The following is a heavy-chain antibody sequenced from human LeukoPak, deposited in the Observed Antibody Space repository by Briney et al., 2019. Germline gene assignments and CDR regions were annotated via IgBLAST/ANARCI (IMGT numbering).Heavy chain of an antibody. CDR3: ARDRYSSGWYGVGLDY. J-gene: IGHJ4*02. Sequence: GGSLRLSCAASGFTFSSYSMNWVRQAPGKGLEWVSSISSSSSYIYYADSVKGRFTISRDNAKNSLYLQMNSLRAEDTAVYYCARDRYSSGWYGVGLDYWGQGTPVTVSS. CDR2: ISSSSSYI. D-gene: IGHD6-19*01. V-gene: IGHV3-21*01. CDR1: GFTFSSYS.